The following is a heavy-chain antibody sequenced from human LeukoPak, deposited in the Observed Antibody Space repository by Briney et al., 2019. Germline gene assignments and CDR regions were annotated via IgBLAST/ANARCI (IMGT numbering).Heavy chain of an antibody. D-gene: IGHD5-24*01. CDR2: VKSDGTAT. J-gene: IGHJ4*02. V-gene: IGHV3-74*01. Sequence: GGSLRLSCAASGFTFSSHLMHWVRQAQGTGLVWVSSVKSDGTATNYADSVKGRFTISTDDSENTLFLQMNSLSADDTAVYYCVRGGDGFNYAKFWGQGTLVTVPS. CDR3: VRGGDGFNYAKF. CDR1: GFTFSSHL.